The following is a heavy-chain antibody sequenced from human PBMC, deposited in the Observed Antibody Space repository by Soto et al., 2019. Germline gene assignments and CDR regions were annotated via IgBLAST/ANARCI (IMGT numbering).Heavy chain of an antibody. CDR1: GCTFSAYT. Sequence: ASVKVSCKATGCTFSAYTMNWVRQAPGQSLEWMGWINAGSGNTKYSQNFQGRVSITRDTSASTVYMELTGLTSEDTAVYYCARDTETLGPRANDALDIWGQGTMVTVSS. V-gene: IGHV1-3*01. CDR3: ARDTETLGPRANDALDI. D-gene: IGHD3-3*02. CDR2: INAGSGNT. J-gene: IGHJ3*02.